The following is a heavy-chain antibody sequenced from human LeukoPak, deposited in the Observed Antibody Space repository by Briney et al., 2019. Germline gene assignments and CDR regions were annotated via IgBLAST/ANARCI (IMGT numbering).Heavy chain of an antibody. Sequence: GGSLRLSCVVSEFTFSSYAMSWVRQAPGKGLEWVSAISGSGGSTYYADSVKGRFTISRDNSKNTLYLQMNSLRAEDTAVYYCAKDDRVRFSDSSGYYFNAFDIWGQGTMVTVSS. J-gene: IGHJ3*02. V-gene: IGHV3-23*01. CDR1: EFTFSSYA. CDR3: AKDDRVRFSDSSGYYFNAFDI. D-gene: IGHD3-22*01. CDR2: ISGSGGST.